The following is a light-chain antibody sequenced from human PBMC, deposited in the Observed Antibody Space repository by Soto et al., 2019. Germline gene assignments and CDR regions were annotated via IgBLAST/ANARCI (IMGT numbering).Light chain of an antibody. CDR3: QQYNNWPPEK. CDR2: GAS. J-gene: IGKJ1*01. V-gene: IGKV3-15*01. CDR1: QSVSSK. Sequence: DIVMTQSPATLSVSPGERATLSCRASQSVSSKLAWYQQKPGQAPRLLIYGASTRATGIPARFSGSGSGTEFTLTISSLQSEDLAVYDCQQYNNWPPEKFGQGTKVDIK.